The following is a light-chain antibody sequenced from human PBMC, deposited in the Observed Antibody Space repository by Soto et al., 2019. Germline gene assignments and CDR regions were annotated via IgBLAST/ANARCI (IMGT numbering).Light chain of an antibody. Sequence: QSALTQPASVSGSPGQSITISCTGTSSDIGGYNFVSWYQQHPGRAPKLIIYEVSNRPSGVSNRFSGSKSGNTASLTISGLQTEDEADYCSSFTTSSSLVVFGGGTQLTVL. CDR2: EVS. CDR1: SSDIGGYNF. V-gene: IGLV2-14*03. J-gene: IGLJ2*01. CDR3: SSFTTSSSLVV.